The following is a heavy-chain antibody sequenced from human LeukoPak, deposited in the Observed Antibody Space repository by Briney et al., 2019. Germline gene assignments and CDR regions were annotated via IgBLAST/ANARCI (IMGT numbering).Heavy chain of an antibody. CDR1: GYTFTRYD. V-gene: IGHV1-8*01. D-gene: IGHD3-10*01. CDR3: ARGVRVVRGPYYYYGMDV. CDR2: MNPNSGNT. J-gene: IGHJ6*02. Sequence: GASVKVSCKASGYTFTRYDINWVRQATGQGLEWMGWMNPNSGNTGYAQKFQGRVTMTRNTSISTAYMELSSLRSEDTAVYYCARGVRVVRGPYYYYGMDVWGQGTTVTVSS.